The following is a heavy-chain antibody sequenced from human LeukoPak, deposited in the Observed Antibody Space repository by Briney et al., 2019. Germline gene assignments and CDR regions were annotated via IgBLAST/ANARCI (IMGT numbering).Heavy chain of an antibody. Sequence: ASVKVSCKVSGYTLTELSMHWVRQAPGKGLEWMGGFDPEDGETIYAQKFQGRVTMTEDTSTDTAYMELSSLRSEDTAVYYCATVSGLSFYDSKKKGPFDYWGQGTLVTVSS. J-gene: IGHJ4*02. CDR1: GYTLTELS. CDR2: FDPEDGET. V-gene: IGHV1-24*01. CDR3: ATVSGLSFYDSKKKGPFDY. D-gene: IGHD3-22*01.